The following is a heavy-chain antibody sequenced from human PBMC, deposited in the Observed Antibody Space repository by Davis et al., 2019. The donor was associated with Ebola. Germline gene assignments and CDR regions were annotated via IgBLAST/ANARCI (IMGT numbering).Heavy chain of an antibody. D-gene: IGHD6-6*01. V-gene: IGHV3-73*01. CDR1: GSTFSGSA. CDR3: TTPGKSSSVDY. J-gene: IGHJ4*02. Sequence: GGSLRLSCVASGSTFSGSAMHWVRQASGKGLEWVGRIRSKANSYATAYAASVKGRFTISRDDSKNTAYLQMNSLKTEDTAVYYCTTPGKSSSVDYWGQGTLVTVSS. CDR2: IRSKANSYAT.